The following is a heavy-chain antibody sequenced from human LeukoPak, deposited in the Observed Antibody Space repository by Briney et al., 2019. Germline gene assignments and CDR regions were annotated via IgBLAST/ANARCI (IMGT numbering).Heavy chain of an antibody. CDR2: ISYDGSNK. D-gene: IGHD6-13*01. Sequence: GRSLGLSCAASGFTFSSYPMHWVRQAPGKGLEWVAIISYDGSNKYYADSVKGRFTISRDNSKNTLYLQMNSLRAEDTAVYYCARDVNRIAAAGAGIWGQGTMVTVSS. CDR3: ARDVNRIAAAGAGI. J-gene: IGHJ3*02. CDR1: GFTFSSYP. V-gene: IGHV3-30*04.